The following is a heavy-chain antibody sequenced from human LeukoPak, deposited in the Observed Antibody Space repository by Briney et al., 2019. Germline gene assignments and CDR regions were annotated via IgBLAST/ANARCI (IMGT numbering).Heavy chain of an antibody. CDR3: ARFFAGYSSSWLLTHTKGAFDI. D-gene: IGHD6-13*01. CDR2: IYFTGDT. Sequence: SETLSLTCTVSGGSISTYYWSWFRQPPGKGLVWIGYIYFTGDTNYNPSLKSRVSISLDTSKNQFSLKLTSVTAADTAVYYCARFFAGYSSSWLLTHTKGAFDIWGQGTMVTVSS. J-gene: IGHJ3*02. CDR1: GGSISTYY. V-gene: IGHV4-59*08.